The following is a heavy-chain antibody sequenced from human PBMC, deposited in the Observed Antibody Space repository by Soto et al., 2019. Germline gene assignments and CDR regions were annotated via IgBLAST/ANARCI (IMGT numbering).Heavy chain of an antibody. D-gene: IGHD3-3*01. CDR1: GGTFSSYT. J-gene: IGHJ4*02. V-gene: IGHV1-69*08. CDR2: IIPILGIA. Sequence: QVQLVQSGAEVKKPGSSVKVSCKASGGTFSSYTISWVRQAPGQGLEWMGRIIPILGIANYAQKFQGRVTITADKSTSTAYMELSSLRSEDTAVYYCARDGAHYYDFWSGYHGFFDYWGQGTLVTVSS. CDR3: ARDGAHYYDFWSGYHGFFDY.